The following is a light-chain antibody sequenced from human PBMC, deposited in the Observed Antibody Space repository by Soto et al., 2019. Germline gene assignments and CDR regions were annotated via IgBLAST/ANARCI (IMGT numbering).Light chain of an antibody. Sequence: QSALTQPASVSGSPGQSITISCTGTSDNYVSWCQQHPGKVPKLMIYGVTNRPSGVSDRFSGSKSGNTASLTISGLQTEDEADYYCSSYTNSRTLLFGAGTKLTVL. J-gene: IGLJ1*01. CDR1: SDNY. V-gene: IGLV2-14*01. CDR2: GVT. CDR3: SSYTNSRTLL.